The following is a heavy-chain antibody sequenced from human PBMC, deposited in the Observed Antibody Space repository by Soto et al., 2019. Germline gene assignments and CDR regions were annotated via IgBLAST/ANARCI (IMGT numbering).Heavy chain of an antibody. CDR1: GFSLTTSGVG. J-gene: IGHJ4*02. CDR2: IYWDDDK. V-gene: IGHV2-5*02. Sequence: QITLNESGPTQVKPRQTLTLTCTFSGFSLTTSGVGVGWIRQSPGKAPEWLALIYWDDDKRYSPSLKSRLTLNKDPSKNQGGLTIAHLDPADTTTYYLSHRVLRSVFGLVTATAIYFDFWGQGTPVAVSS. D-gene: IGHD3-3*01. CDR3: SHRVLRSVFGLVTATAIYFDF.